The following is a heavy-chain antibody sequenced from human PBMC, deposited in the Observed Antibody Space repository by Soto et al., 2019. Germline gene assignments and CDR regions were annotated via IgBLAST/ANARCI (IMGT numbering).Heavy chain of an antibody. CDR2: IATYNSNR. V-gene: IGHV1-18*01. J-gene: IGHJ5*02. CDR1: GDTFTNFG. D-gene: IGHD3-10*01. CDR3: ARVVRGVVNWFDP. Sequence: HLVKSGPEGKKPGASITVSCKTSGDTFTNFGLSWVRQAPGQGLEWMGWIATYNSNRNYAQKFQVRLTLTTDTSTSTAYMELKNLVYDDTAVYYCARVVRGVVNWFDPWGQGTLVTVSS.